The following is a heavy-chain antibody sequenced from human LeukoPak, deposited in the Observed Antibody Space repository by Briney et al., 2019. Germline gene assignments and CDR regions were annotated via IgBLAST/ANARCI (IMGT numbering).Heavy chain of an antibody. CDR2: ISSSASYI. J-gene: IGHJ2*01. CDR3: AKAVRGYFWYFDL. Sequence: GGSLRLSCAASGFTFSTYNMNWVRQAPGKGLEWVSSISSSASYIYYADSVKGRFTISRDNSKNTLDLRVNSLRVEDTAVYYCAKAVRGYFWYFDLWGRGTLVTVSS. D-gene: IGHD5-12*01. V-gene: IGHV3-21*04. CDR1: GFTFSTYN.